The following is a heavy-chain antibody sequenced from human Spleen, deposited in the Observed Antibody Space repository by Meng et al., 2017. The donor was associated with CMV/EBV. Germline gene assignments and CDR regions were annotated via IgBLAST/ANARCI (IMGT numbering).Heavy chain of an antibody. CDR2: TYYRSKWYN. J-gene: IGHJ4*02. D-gene: IGHD6-19*01. CDR3: ARGGFNNGWA. Sequence: AISRDSVSSNSAAWNWIRQSSSRGLEWLGRTYYRSKWYNDYAVSVKSRITINPDTSKNQFSLQLNSVTPEDTAVYYCARGGFNNGWAWGQGTLVTVSS. V-gene: IGHV6-1*01. CDR1: RDSVSSNSAA.